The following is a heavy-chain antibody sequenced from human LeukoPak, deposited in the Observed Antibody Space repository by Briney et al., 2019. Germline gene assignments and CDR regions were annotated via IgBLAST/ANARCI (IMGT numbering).Heavy chain of an antibody. CDR3: ANPQSSGGGYYDY. V-gene: IGHV3-7*01. D-gene: IGHD2-15*01. J-gene: IGHJ4*02. CDR1: GFTFSSYL. Sequence: PGGSLRLSCAASGFTFSSYLMNWVRQAPGKGLEWVANIKQDGSDKYYVDSVRGRFTISRDNAKNSLYLQMNSLRAEDTAVYYCANPQSSGGGYYDYWGQGTLVTVSS. CDR2: IKQDGSDK.